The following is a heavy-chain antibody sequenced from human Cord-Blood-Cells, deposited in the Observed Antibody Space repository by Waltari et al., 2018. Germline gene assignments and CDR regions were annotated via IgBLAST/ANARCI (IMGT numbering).Heavy chain of an antibody. J-gene: IGHJ3*02. D-gene: IGHD2-15*01. CDR3: ARDSGYCSGGSCYYDAFDI. CDR1: GFTFSSFS. CDR2: ISSSSSTI. V-gene: IGHV3-48*02. Sequence: EVQLVESGGGLVQPGGSLRVSCAASGFTFSSFSMNWVQHATGKGREWVSYISSSSSTIYYADSVKGRFTISRDNAKNSLYLQMNSLRDEDTAVYYCARDSGYCSGGSCYYDAFDIWGQGTMVTVSS.